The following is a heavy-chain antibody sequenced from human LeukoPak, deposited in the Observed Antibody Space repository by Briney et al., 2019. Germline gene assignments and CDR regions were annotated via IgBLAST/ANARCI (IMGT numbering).Heavy chain of an antibody. Sequence: GGSLRLSCAASASIFSSYAMSWVRQAPGKGLEWVSGISGSSGRTYYADSVKGRFTISRDNSKNTVHLQMNSLRDEDTAVYYCAKDYYAYDSTGFCLDFWGQGTLVTVSS. J-gene: IGHJ4*02. D-gene: IGHD3-22*01. CDR2: ISGSSGRT. V-gene: IGHV3-23*01. CDR3: AKDYYAYDSTGFCLDF. CDR1: ASIFSSYA.